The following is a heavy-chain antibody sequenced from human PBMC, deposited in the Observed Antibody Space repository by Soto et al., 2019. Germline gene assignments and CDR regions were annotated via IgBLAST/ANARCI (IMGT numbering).Heavy chain of an antibody. CDR1: GFTFSNNW. D-gene: IGHD3-16*01. V-gene: IGHV3-74*01. J-gene: IGHJ4*02. CDR3: ARGGDPNSVSHFDY. Sequence: EVQLVESGGGLVQPGGSLRLSCAASGFTFSNNWMHWVRQAPGKGLVWVSSIKGDGSSTNYADSVKGRFTISRDNAKIELNLQRSSVRVEDTAIYYWARGGDPNSVSHFDYWGQGTLVTVSS. CDR2: IKGDGSST.